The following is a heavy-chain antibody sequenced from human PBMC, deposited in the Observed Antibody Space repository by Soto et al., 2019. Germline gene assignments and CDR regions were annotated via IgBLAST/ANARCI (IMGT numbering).Heavy chain of an antibody. CDR2: IYYSGST. J-gene: IGHJ6*03. CDR1: SGSIISSDHF. D-gene: IGHD4-4*01. CDR3: ARVFRDYTFYYYYMDV. V-gene: IGHV4-39*01. Sequence: QLQLQESGPGLVKPSETLSLTCTVSSGSIISSDHFWGWIRQPPGKGLEWIGNIYYSGSTYYNPSLKSRVTISVDTSKNQFSLKLSSVTAADTAVYYCARVFRDYTFYYYYMDVWGKGTTVTVSS.